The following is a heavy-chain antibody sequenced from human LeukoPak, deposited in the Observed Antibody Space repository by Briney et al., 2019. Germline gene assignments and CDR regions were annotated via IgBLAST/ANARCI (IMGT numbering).Heavy chain of an antibody. CDR1: GYTFTSYG. D-gene: IGHD3-10*01. V-gene: IGHV1-18*01. J-gene: IGHJ3*02. CDR3: ARGAYYYGSGSYYAGFDI. CDR2: ISAYNGNT. Sequence: ASVKVSCKASGYTFTSYGINWVRQAPGQGLEWMGWISAYNGNTNYAQKLQGRVTMTTDTSTSTVYMELSSLRSEDTAVYYCARGAYYYGSGSYYAGFDIWGQGTMVTVSS.